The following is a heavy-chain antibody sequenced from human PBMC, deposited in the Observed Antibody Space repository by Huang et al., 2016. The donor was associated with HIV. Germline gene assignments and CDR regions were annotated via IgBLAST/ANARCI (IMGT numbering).Heavy chain of an antibody. Sequence: EVQLVQSGAEVKKPGESLKISCKGSGYMFTKYWIGWVAQMPGKGLEVMGISYPGDSDTRYSPSFQGQVTISADKSITTAYLQWSSLKASDTAIYYCARHDGARPGWVDNWGQGTLVTVSS. J-gene: IGHJ5*02. CDR2: SYPGDSDT. CDR1: GYMFTKYW. V-gene: IGHV5-51*01. CDR3: ARHDGARPGWVDN. D-gene: IGHD4-17*01.